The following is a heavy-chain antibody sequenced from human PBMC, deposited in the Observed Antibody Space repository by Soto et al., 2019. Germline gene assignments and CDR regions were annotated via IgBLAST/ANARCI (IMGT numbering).Heavy chain of an antibody. V-gene: IGHV3-74*01. Sequence: QSGGSLRLSCAASGFTFSKYWMHWVRQPPGMGLEWLSRITSDGASTSYADSVRGRFTISRDNANNTLYLQMNSLRAEDTAVYYFTKMGGFDDWGQGTLVTVSS. CDR2: ITSDGAST. J-gene: IGHJ4*02. CDR3: TKMGGFDD. D-gene: IGHD3-16*01. CDR1: GFTFSKYW.